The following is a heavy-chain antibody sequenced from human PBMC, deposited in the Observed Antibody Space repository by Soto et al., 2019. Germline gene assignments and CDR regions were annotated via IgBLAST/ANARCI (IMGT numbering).Heavy chain of an antibody. Sequence: EVQLVESGGGLVQPGGSLRLSCAASGFTFSSYWMSWVRQAPGKGLEWVANIKQDGSEKYYGDSVKGRFTISRDNAKHSLYLPMNSLRAEDTAVYYCARDHVGYSGYVTAFDDWGQGTLVTVSS. V-gene: IGHV3-7*03. J-gene: IGHJ4*02. CDR1: GFTFSSYW. CDR3: ARDHVGYSGYVTAFDD. CDR2: IKQDGSEK. D-gene: IGHD5-12*01.